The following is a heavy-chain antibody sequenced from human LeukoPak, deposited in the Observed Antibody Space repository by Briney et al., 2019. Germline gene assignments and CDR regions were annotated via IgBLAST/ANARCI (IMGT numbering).Heavy chain of an antibody. CDR2: ISTSSNRI. J-gene: IGHJ4*02. CDR1: GFTFSSYG. CDR3: ARVSAPGTSGWYFGY. V-gene: IGHV3-48*02. Sequence: GGSLRHSCAASGFTFSSYGMNWVRQAPGKGLEWVSYISTSSNRIDYADSVKGRFTMSRDNAKNLLYLQMNSLRDEDTAMYYCARVSAPGTSGWYFGYWGQGTLVTVSS. D-gene: IGHD6-19*01.